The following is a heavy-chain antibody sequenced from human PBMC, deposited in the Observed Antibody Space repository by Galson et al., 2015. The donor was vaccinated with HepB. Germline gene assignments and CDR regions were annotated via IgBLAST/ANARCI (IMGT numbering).Heavy chain of an antibody. V-gene: IGHV3-21*01. CDR3: ASDTLGYCSGGSCNTPEFDY. CDR2: ISSSSSYI. CDR1: GFTFSSYS. J-gene: IGHJ4*02. D-gene: IGHD2-15*01. Sequence: SLRLSCAASGFTFSSYSMNWVRQAPGKGLEWVSSISSSSSYIYYADSVKGRFTISRDNAKNSLYLQMNSLRAEDTAVYYCASDTLGYCSGGSCNTPEFDYWGQGTLVTVSS.